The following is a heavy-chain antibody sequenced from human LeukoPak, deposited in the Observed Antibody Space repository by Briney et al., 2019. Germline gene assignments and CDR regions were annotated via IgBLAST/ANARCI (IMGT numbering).Heavy chain of an antibody. CDR3: ARSPHIWFAERGWFDP. J-gene: IGHJ5*02. D-gene: IGHD3-10*01. Sequence: PSETLSLTCTVSGGSINSGDYYWVWIRQPPGKGLEWIGSIYYSGSTSYNPSLKSRVTMTVDTAKSQCALKRREVTAEGAAGDFCARSPHIWFAERGWFDPWGQGTLVTVSS. CDR1: GGSINSGDYY. CDR2: IYYSGST. V-gene: IGHV4-39*06.